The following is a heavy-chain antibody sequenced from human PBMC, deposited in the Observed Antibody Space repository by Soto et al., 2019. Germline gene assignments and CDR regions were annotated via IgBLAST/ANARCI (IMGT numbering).Heavy chain of an antibody. CDR1: GFTFSDYY. Sequence: GGSLRLSCAASGFTFSDYYMSWIRQAPGKGLEWVSYISSSGSTIYYADSVKGRFTISRDNAKNSLYLQMTSLRAEDTAVYYCARDPRTKGWALGNWFDPWGQGTLVTVSS. CDR2: ISSSGSTI. V-gene: IGHV3-11*01. J-gene: IGHJ5*02. D-gene: IGHD7-27*01. CDR3: ARDPRTKGWALGNWFDP.